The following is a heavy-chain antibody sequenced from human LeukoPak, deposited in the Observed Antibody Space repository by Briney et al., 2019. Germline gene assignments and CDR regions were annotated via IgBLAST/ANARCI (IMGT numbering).Heavy chain of an antibody. Sequence: GGSLRLSCAASGFTFSSYAMSWVRQAPGKGLEWVSAISGSGGSTYYADSVKGRFTISRDNSKNTLYLQMNSLRAEDTAVYYCAKDDRALTGYSGDWDYWGQGTLVTVSS. CDR2: ISGSGGST. D-gene: IGHD3-9*01. J-gene: IGHJ4*02. CDR1: GFTFSSYA. V-gene: IGHV3-23*01. CDR3: AKDDRALTGYSGDWDY.